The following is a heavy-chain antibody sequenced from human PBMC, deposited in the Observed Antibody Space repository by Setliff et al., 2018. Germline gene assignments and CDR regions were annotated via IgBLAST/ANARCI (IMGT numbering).Heavy chain of an antibody. Sequence: SETLSLTCTASGGSIGPHYWSWIRQAPGKGLEWIGHIFYSDTAKYNPSLESRAAISVDSSKNQFSLKLRSVTAADTAVYYCARMSGFLYMDVWGKGTTVTVSS. CDR3: ARMSGFLYMDV. J-gene: IGHJ6*03. V-gene: IGHV4-59*11. D-gene: IGHD3-3*01. CDR2: IFYSDTA. CDR1: GGSIGPHY.